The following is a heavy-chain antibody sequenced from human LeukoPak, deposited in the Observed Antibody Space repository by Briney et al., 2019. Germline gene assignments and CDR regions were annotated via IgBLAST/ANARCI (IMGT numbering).Heavy chain of an antibody. D-gene: IGHD6-19*01. J-gene: IGHJ5*02. V-gene: IGHV1-69*13. Sequence: ASVKVSCKASGGTFSSYAISWVRQAPGQGLEWMGGIIPIFGTANYAQKFQGRVTITADESTSTAYMELSSLRSEDTAVYYCARSGYSSGWPRFDWFDPWGQGTLVTVSS. CDR3: ARSGYSSGWPRFDWFDP. CDR2: IIPIFGTA. CDR1: GGTFSSYA.